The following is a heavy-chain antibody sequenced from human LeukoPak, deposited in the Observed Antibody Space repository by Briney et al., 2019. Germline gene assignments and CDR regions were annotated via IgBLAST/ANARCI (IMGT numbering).Heavy chain of an antibody. J-gene: IGHJ4*02. D-gene: IGHD1-26*01. CDR3: ARGVRVGAINYFDY. CDR2: MNPKSGNT. V-gene: IGHV1-8*01. CDR1: GYTFTSYD. Sequence: GASVKVSCKASGYTFTSYDINWVRQATGQGLESMGWMNPKSGNTGYAQKFQGRVTMTRNTSISTAYMELSSLRSEDTAVYYCARGVRVGAINYFDYWGQGTLVTVSS.